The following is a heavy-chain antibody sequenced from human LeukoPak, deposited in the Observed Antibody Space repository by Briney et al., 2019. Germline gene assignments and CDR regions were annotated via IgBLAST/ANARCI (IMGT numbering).Heavy chain of an antibody. Sequence: SGGSLRLSCAASGFTFSSYSMNWVRQAPGKGLEWVSSISSSSSYIYYADSVKGRFTISRDNAKNSLYLQMNSLRAEDTAVYYCARDERWLQLRYFDYWGQGTLVTVSS. V-gene: IGHV3-21*01. D-gene: IGHD5-24*01. CDR2: ISSSSSYI. CDR1: GFTFSSYS. CDR3: ARDERWLQLRYFDY. J-gene: IGHJ4*02.